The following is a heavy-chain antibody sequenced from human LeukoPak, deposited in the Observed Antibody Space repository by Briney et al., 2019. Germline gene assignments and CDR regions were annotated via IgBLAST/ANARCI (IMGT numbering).Heavy chain of an antibody. CDR3: ATDKYCSSTSCYTFDY. CDR2: FDPEDGET. Sequence: AASVKVSCKVSGYTLTELSTHWVRQAPGKGLEWMGGFDPEDGETIYAQKFQGRVTMTEDTSTDTAYMELSSLRSEDTAVYYCATDKYCSSTSCYTFDYWGQGTLVTVSS. V-gene: IGHV1-24*01. J-gene: IGHJ4*02. CDR1: GYTLTELS. D-gene: IGHD2-2*02.